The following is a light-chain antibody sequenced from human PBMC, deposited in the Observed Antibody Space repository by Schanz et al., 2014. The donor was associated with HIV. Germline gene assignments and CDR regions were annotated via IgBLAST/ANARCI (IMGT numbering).Light chain of an antibody. Sequence: DIQMTQSPSSLSASVGDRVTITCRASQGISSYLAWYQQTPGKAPKLLIYAASTLQSGVPSRFSGSGSGTEFTLTISGLQPDDIATYYCQQYQSSSWTFGQGTKVEIK. CDR2: AAS. CDR1: QGISSY. V-gene: IGKV1-16*01. J-gene: IGKJ1*01. CDR3: QQYQSSSWT.